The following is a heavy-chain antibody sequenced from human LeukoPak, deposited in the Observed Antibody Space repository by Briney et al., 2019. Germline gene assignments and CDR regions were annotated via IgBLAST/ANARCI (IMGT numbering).Heavy chain of an antibody. J-gene: IGHJ4*02. CDR1: GFTFSSFA. V-gene: IGHV3-30-3*01. D-gene: IGHD6-19*01. Sequence: GGSLRLSCAASGFTFSSFAMHWVRQAPGKGLEWVAVISYDANKKYYADSVKGRFTISRDNSKNTVYLQMNSLRAEDTAVYYCARDPRGIAVAGTGDYWGQGTLVTVSS. CDR3: ARDPRGIAVAGTGDY. CDR2: ISYDANKK.